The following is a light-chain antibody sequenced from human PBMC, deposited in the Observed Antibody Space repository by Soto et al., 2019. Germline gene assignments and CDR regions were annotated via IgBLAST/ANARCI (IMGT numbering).Light chain of an antibody. CDR2: LVS. CDR1: QSLLHSNGYKY. Sequence: EIVLTQSPLSLPVTPGEPASISCRSSQSLLHSNGYKYVDWYLQKPGQSPQLLIYLVSNRASGVPDRFSGSGSGTDFTLKISRVEAEDVGLYYCMQALQTPLTFGQGTRLEIK. CDR3: MQALQTPLT. V-gene: IGKV2-28*01. J-gene: IGKJ5*01.